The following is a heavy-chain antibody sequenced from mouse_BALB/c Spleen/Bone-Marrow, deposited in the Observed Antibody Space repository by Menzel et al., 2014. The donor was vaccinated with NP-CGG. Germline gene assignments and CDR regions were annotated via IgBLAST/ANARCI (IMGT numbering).Heavy chain of an antibody. D-gene: IGHD2-1*01. Sequence: VQLQQSGPQLVRPGASVKISCKASGYSFISYWMHWVKQRPGQGLEWIGMIDPSDSETRLNQKFKDKATLTVDKSSSTAYMQLSSPTSEDSAVYYCASPSDGNPFAYWGQGTLVTVSA. V-gene: IGHV1S127*01. J-gene: IGHJ3*01. CDR2: IDPSDSET. CDR3: ASPSDGNPFAY. CDR1: GYSFISYW.